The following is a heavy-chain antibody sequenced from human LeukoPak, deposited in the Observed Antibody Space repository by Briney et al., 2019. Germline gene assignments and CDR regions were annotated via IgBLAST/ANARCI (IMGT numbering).Heavy chain of an antibody. CDR1: GFTFSSYA. V-gene: IGHV3-23*01. CDR2: ISGSGGST. CDR3: AKPNRPPRTRYSGYDHLGFSWYYFDY. Sequence: GRSLRLSCAASGFTFSSYAMSWVRQAPGKGLEWVSAISGSGGSTYYADSVKGRFTFSRDNSKNTLYLQMNSLRAEDTAVDYCAKPNRPPRTRYSGYDHLGFSWYYFDYWVQGTLLTVSS. D-gene: IGHD5-12*01. J-gene: IGHJ4*02.